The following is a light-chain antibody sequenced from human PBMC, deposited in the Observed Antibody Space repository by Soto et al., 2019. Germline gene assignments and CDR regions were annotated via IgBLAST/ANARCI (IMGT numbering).Light chain of an antibody. CDR1: QSVLYSSNNKNF. V-gene: IGKV4-1*01. Sequence: DIVMTQSPDSLAVSLGERATINCKSSQSVLYSSNNKNFLAWYQQKPRQPPKLLIYWASTRESGVPDRFNGSGSATDFTLTISSLQAEDVAVYYCQQYYTTPPTFGQGTELGIK. J-gene: IGKJ2*01. CDR3: QQYYTTPPT. CDR2: WAS.